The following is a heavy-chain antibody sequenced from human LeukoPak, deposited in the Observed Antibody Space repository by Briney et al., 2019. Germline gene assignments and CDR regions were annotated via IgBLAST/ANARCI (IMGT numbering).Heavy chain of an antibody. V-gene: IGHV3-30*18. CDR3: AKGLEYYYSGMDV. J-gene: IGHJ6*02. CDR2: ISFDGSNK. CDR1: GFTFSSYG. Sequence: GRSLRLSCAASGFTFSSYGMHWVRQAPGEGLEWVAVISFDGSNKYYADSVKGRFTISRDKSKNTVYLQINSLRAEDTAVYYCAKGLEYYYSGMDVWARGTTVTVSS.